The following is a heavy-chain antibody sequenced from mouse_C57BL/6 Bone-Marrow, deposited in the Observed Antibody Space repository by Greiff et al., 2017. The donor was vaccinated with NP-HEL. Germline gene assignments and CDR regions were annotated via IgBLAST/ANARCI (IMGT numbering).Heavy chain of an antibody. V-gene: IGHV1-82*01. CDR3: ARWGYGRVDY. D-gene: IGHD1-1*01. CDR2: IYPGDGDT. CDR1: GYAFSSSW. J-gene: IGHJ2*01. Sequence: VQLQESGPELVKPGASVKISCKASGYAFSSSWMNWVKQRPGKGLEWIGRIYPGDGDTNYNQKFKGKATLTVDTSSSTAYMQLSSLTSEDSAVYYCARWGYGRVDYWGQGTTLTVSS.